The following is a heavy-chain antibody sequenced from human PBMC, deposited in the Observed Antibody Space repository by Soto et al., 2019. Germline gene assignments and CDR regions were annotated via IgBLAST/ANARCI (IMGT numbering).Heavy chain of an antibody. J-gene: IGHJ4*02. CDR2: IYPGDSDT. V-gene: IGHV5-51*01. Sequence: PGESLKISCKGSGYSFTSYWIGWVRQMPGKGLEWMGIIYPGDSDTRYSPSFQGQVTISADKSISTAYLQWSSLKASVTAMYYCARLNVNIVATITPPFFDYWGQGTLVTVSS. CDR3: ARLNVNIVATITPPFFDY. D-gene: IGHD5-12*01. CDR1: GYSFTSYW.